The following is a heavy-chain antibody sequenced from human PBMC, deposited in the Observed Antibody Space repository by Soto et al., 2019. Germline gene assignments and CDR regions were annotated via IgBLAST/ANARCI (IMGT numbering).Heavy chain of an antibody. CDR2: ISSSSSTI. V-gene: IGHV3-48*01. CDR3: ARTGSSWSYYYYSMDV. D-gene: IGHD6-13*01. Sequence: XXSLRLSFAASGFTFSSYSMSWVPQAPGKGLEWVSYISSSSSTIYYADSVKGRFTISRDNAKNSLYLQMNSLRAEDTAAYYCARTGSSWSYYYYSMDVWGKGTTVTVSS. J-gene: IGHJ6*03. CDR1: GFTFSSYS.